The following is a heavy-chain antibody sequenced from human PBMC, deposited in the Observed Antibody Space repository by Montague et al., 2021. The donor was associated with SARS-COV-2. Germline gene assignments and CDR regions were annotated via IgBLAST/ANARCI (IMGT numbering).Heavy chain of an antibody. D-gene: IGHD3-3*01. CDR1: GSSMISGGYY. CDR2: VYSGGTT. J-gene: IGHJ6*02. V-gene: IGHV4-31*03. Sequence: TLSLTCNVSGSSMISGGYYWSWIRQPPGKGLEWIGYVYSGGTTYYNPSLKSRVTISEDMSKNQFSLRLTSVTAADTAVYYCVRDGGLRFSGGAMDVWGRGTTVAVSS. CDR3: VRDGGLRFSGGAMDV.